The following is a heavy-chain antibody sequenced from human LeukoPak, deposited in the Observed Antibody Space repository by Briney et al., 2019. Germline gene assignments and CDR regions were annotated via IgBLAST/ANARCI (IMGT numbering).Heavy chain of an antibody. D-gene: IGHD4-17*01. Sequence: SETLSLTCTVSGGSISSGSYYWSWIRQPAGKGLEWIGRIYTSGSTNYNPSLKSRATISVDTSKNQFSLELSSVTAADTAVYYCARDKEATVTDFDYWGQGTLVTVSS. V-gene: IGHV4-61*02. J-gene: IGHJ4*02. CDR1: GGSISSGSYY. CDR2: IYTSGST. CDR3: ARDKEATVTDFDY.